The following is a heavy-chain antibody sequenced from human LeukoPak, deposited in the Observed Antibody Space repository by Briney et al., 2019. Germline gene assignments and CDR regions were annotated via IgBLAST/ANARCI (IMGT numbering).Heavy chain of an antibody. V-gene: IGHV3-21*01. J-gene: IGHJ4*02. CDR3: ARDYYGDYVFDY. CDR1: GFTFSSYT. CDR2: ISSTSDYI. D-gene: IGHD4-17*01. Sequence: GGSLRLSCAASGFTFSSYTTNWVRQAPGKGLEWVSFISSTSDYIYDADSVKGRFTISRDNAKNSLYLQMNTLRAEDTAVYYCARDYYGDYVFDYWGQGTLVTVSS.